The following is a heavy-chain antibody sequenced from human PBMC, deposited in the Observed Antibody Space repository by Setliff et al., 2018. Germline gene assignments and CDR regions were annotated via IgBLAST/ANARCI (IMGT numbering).Heavy chain of an antibody. Sequence: SVKVSCKASGGTFRTDGFSWVRQAPGQGLEWMGRIIPVFGTAKYAQKSQGTVTITADESTTTAYMELRSLRTEDTAIYYCARDTRDRYDNSGHYLSLDYWGQGTLVTVS. D-gene: IGHD3-22*01. CDR3: ARDTRDRYDNSGHYLSLDY. J-gene: IGHJ4*02. CDR2: IIPVFGTA. V-gene: IGHV1-69*13. CDR1: GGTFRTDG.